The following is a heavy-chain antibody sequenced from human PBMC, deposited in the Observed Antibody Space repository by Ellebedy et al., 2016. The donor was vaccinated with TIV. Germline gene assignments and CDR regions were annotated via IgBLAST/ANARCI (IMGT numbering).Heavy chain of an antibody. J-gene: IGHJ4*02. Sequence: PGGSLRLSCAASGFTFRFYWMRWVRQAPGKGLEWVANITKDGSEKFYVDSVKGRFTISRDNAKNSLYLQMNSLRAEDKAVYYCASPPGVVALWGQGTLVTVSS. CDR2: ITKDGSEK. V-gene: IGHV3-7*03. CDR1: GFTFRFYW. CDR3: ASPPGVVAL. D-gene: IGHD3-10*01.